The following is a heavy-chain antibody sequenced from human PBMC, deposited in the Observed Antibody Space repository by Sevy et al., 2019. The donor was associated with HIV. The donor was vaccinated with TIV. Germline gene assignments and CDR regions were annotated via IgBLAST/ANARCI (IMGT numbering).Heavy chain of an antibody. V-gene: IGHV4-38-2*02. Sequence: SETLSLTCTVSGYSISSGYYWGWIRQPPGKGLEWIGSIYHSGSTYYNPSLKSRVTISVDTSKNQFSLKLSPVTAADAAVYYCARGASREPLDYWGQGTLVTVSS. CDR1: GYSISSGYY. CDR3: ARGASREPLDY. CDR2: IYHSGST. J-gene: IGHJ4*02.